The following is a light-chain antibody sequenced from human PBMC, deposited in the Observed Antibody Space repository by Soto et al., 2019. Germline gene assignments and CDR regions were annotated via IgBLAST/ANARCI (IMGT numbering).Light chain of an antibody. V-gene: IGKV3-11*01. J-gene: IGKJ5*01. CDR3: QQRSNWPRT. CDR2: DAS. Sequence: EIVLTQSPATLSLSPGERATLSCRASQSVSRYLAWYQQKPGQAPRLLIYDASNRAADIPARFSGSGSGTDFTLTISSLEPEDFAVYYCQQRSNWPRTFGQGTRLEIK. CDR1: QSVSRY.